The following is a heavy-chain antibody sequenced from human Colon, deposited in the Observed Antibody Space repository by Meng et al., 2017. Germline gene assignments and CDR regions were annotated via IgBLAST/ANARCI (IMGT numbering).Heavy chain of an antibody. CDR1: GFSFSDYA. D-gene: IGHD3/OR15-3a*01. CDR2: ISASGTTT. Sequence: GESLKISCAASGFSFSDYAMTWVRQVPGKGLEWVSGISASGTTTYHADSVRGRFFISRDNSRNTLYLQMNSLRAEDSAVYYCGKGSDITSYELWHWGPGNLVTVSS. J-gene: IGHJ4*02. V-gene: IGHV3-23*01. CDR3: GKGSDITSYELWH.